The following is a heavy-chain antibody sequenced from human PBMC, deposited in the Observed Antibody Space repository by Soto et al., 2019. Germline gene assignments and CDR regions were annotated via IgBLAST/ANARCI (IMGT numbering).Heavy chain of an antibody. CDR1: GYSFRNYW. J-gene: IGHJ6*02. V-gene: IGHV5-10-1*01. CDR3: SRLAAAISEAMDV. D-gene: IGHD6-13*01. Sequence: GESLKISCKASGYSFRNYWISWVRQVPGKGLEWMGRIDPYDSYTDYSPSFQGHVTISVDKSNSTAYLQWSSLKASDTAMYYCSRLAAAISEAMDVWGQGTTVTVSS. CDR2: IDPYDSYT.